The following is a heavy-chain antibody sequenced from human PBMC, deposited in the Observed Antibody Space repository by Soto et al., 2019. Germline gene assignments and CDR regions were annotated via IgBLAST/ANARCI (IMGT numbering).Heavy chain of an antibody. V-gene: IGHV1-69*08. J-gene: IGHJ4*02. CDR3: AREEYYYGAGAFFDY. Sequence: QVQLVQSGAEVKKPGSSVKVSCKASGGTFSSYTISWVRQAPGQGLEWMGRIIPILGIANYAQKFQGRVTXPXXXCXXTAYKELGSLRSGDTAVYYCAREEYYYGAGAFFDYWGQGTLVTVSS. CDR1: GGTFSSYT. CDR2: IIPILGIA. D-gene: IGHD3-10*01.